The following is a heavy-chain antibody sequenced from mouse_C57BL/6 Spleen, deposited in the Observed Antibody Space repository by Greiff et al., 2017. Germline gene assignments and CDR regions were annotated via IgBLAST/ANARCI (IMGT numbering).Heavy chain of an antibody. D-gene: IGHD1-1*01. Sequence: VQLQQSGPELVKPGASVKIPCKASGYTFTDYNMDWVKQSHGKSLEWIGDINPNNGGTIYNQKFKGKATLTVDKSSSTAYMELRSLTSEDTAVYYCARRDFTTVVATGYFDYWGQGTTLTVSS. CDR2: INPNNGGT. CDR3: ARRDFTTVVATGYFDY. V-gene: IGHV1-18*01. CDR1: GYTFTDYN. J-gene: IGHJ2*01.